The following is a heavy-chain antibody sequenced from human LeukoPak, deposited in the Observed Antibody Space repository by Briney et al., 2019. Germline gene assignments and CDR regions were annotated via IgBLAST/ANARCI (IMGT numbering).Heavy chain of an antibody. J-gene: IGHJ4*02. D-gene: IGHD3-22*01. CDR1: GYTFTSYC. CDR2: INPSGGST. V-gene: IGHV1-46*01. CDR3: ARDLAAVPNSSGYDDY. Sequence: ASVKVSCKASGYTFTSYCMHWVRQAPGQGLEWMGIINPSGGSTSYAQKFQGRVTMTRDTSTSTVYMELSSLRSEDTAVYYCARDLAAVPNSSGYDDYWGQGTLVTVSS.